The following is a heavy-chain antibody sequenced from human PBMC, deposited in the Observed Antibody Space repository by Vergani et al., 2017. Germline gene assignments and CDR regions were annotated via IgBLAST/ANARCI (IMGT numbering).Heavy chain of an antibody. CDR3: ARGDYSILAGYRY. Sequence: QVQVVQPGAEVKKSGASVKVSCKTSGYTFSNYYMHWVRQAPGQGLEWMGIINPSGGHTNYAQKFQGRVTMTRDTSTSTVYMELSSLRSEDTARDYCARGDYSILAGYRYWGQGTLVTVSA. D-gene: IGHD3-9*01. CDR2: INPSGGHT. J-gene: IGHJ4*02. V-gene: IGHV1-46*03. CDR1: GYTFSNYY.